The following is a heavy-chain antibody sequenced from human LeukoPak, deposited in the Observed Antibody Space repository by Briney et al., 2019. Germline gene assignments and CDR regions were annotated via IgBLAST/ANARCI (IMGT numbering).Heavy chain of an antibody. CDR3: ARDPAGTSKYYYYYGMDV. CDR1: GYTFTGYY. J-gene: IGHJ6*02. D-gene: IGHD1-1*01. Sequence: GASVKVSCKASGYTFTGYYMHWVRQAPGQGLEWMGWINPNSGGTNYAQKFQGRVTMTRDTSISTAYMELSRLRSDDTAVYYCARDPAGTSKYYYYYGMDVWGQGTTVTVSS. V-gene: IGHV1-2*02. CDR2: INPNSGGT.